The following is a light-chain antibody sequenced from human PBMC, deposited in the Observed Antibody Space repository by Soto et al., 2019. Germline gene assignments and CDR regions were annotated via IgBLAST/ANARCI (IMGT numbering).Light chain of an antibody. J-gene: IGKJ4*01. CDR2: DAS. V-gene: IGKV1-33*01. CDR3: QQYDNLLT. CDR1: QDISNY. Sequence: DIQMTQSPSSLSASVGDRVTITCQASQDISNYLNWYQQKPGKAPKLLIYDASNLETGVPSRFCGSGSGTDLTFTISSLQPEDISTYYCQQYDNLLTFGGGTKVEIK.